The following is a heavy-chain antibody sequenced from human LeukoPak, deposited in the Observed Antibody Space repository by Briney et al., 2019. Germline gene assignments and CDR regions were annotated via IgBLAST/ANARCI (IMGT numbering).Heavy chain of an antibody. CDR2: VFSSGST. CDR3: ARMADYYDFDY. Sequence: SETLSLTCTVSGGSISSSSYYWGWLRQPPGKGLEWIGNVFSSGSTYYSPSFKSRVTISVDTSKNRFSLKLSSVTAADTAVYYYARMADYYDFDYWGQGTLVTVSS. CDR1: GGSISSSSYY. J-gene: IGHJ4*02. D-gene: IGHD3-22*01. V-gene: IGHV4-39*01.